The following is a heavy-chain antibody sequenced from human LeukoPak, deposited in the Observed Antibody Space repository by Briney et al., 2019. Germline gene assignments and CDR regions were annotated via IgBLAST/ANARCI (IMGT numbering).Heavy chain of an antibody. D-gene: IGHD5-24*01. Sequence: GGSLRLSCAASGFTLSSNYMSWVRQAPGKGLEWVSVFYSGGSTYYADSVKGRFTISRDNSKNTVYLQMNSLRAEDTAVYYCARGDGYNFWDYWGQGTLVTVSS. CDR1: GFTLSSNY. J-gene: IGHJ4*02. V-gene: IGHV3-53*01. CDR2: FYSGGST. CDR3: ARGDGYNFWDY.